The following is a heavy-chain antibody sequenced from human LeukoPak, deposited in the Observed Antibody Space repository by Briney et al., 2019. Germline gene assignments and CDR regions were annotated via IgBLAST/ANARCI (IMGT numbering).Heavy chain of an antibody. J-gene: IGHJ4*02. Sequence: SETLSLTCTVSGGSISSYYWSWIRQPPGKGLEWIGYIYYSGSTNYNPSLKSRVTISVDTSKNQFSLKLSSVTAADTAVYYCARVWGSYHYTEGAYFDYWGQGTLVTVSS. CDR3: ARVWGSYHYTEGAYFDY. CDR1: GGSISSYY. D-gene: IGHD3-16*02. V-gene: IGHV4-59*01. CDR2: IYYSGST.